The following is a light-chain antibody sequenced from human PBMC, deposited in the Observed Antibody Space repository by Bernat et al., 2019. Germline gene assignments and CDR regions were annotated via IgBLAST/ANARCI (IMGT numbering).Light chain of an antibody. Sequence: DIQMTQSPSSLSASVGDRVTITCQASQDISNYLNWYQQKPGKAPKLLIYDASNLETGVPSRFSGSGSGTDFTFTISSLQPEDFATYYCQQYYSTPPAFGGGTKVEIK. V-gene: IGKV1-33*01. CDR1: QDISNY. CDR3: QQYYSTPPA. J-gene: IGKJ4*01. CDR2: DAS.